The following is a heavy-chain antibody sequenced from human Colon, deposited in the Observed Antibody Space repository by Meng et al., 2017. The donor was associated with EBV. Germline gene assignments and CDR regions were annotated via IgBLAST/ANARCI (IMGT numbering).Heavy chain of an antibody. Sequence: QVPLQQWGAGLLKPSETLSLTCAVNGGSLRGAYWNWIRQPPGKGLEWIGEIIHGGSPSYNPSLKSRVTISIDTSKNQLSLMLSSVTAADTAVYYCARRPTGVDYWGQGTLVTVSS. D-gene: IGHD2-8*02. CDR2: IIHGGSP. CDR3: ARRPTGVDY. V-gene: IGHV4-34*12. J-gene: IGHJ4*02. CDR1: GGSLRGAY.